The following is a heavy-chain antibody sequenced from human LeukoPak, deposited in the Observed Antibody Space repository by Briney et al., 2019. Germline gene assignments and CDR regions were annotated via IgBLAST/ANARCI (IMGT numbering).Heavy chain of an antibody. CDR3: ARDNGVNYYYYYMDV. CDR2: INHGGST. Sequence: SETLSLTCAVYGENFSIYFYSWIRQPPGKGLEWIGEINHGGSTSYNPSLKSRVTISVGTSKNQFSLKLNSVTAADTAVYYCARDNGVNYYYYYMDVWGKGTTVTVSS. J-gene: IGHJ6*03. V-gene: IGHV4-34*01. CDR1: GENFSIYF. D-gene: IGHD1-14*01.